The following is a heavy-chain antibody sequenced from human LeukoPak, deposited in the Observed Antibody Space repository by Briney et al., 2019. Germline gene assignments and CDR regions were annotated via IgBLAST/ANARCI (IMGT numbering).Heavy chain of an antibody. Sequence: GGSLRLSCAASGFTLSSYAMSWARQAPGQGLEWVSCISGSGGSTHYADSVKGRFTNSRDNSKNTLYLQMNSLRAEDTAVYYCAAATGDSAAFDIWGQGTMVTVSS. CDR3: AAATGDSAAFDI. J-gene: IGHJ3*02. CDR1: GFTLSSYA. V-gene: IGHV3-23*01. CDR2: ISGSGGST. D-gene: IGHD7-27*01.